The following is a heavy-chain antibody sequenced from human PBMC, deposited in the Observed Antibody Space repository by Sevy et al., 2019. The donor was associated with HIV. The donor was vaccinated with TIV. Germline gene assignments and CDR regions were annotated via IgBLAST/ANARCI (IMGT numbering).Heavy chain of an antibody. Sequence: ASVTVSCMASGGSLTNYGMNWVRPPPGQGLDWMGGIIPRPGIANYAPNFRDRVTISADTSMNTVYLELRRLKSEDTGVYFCASVRPCGGDCYFFDSWGQGTLVTVSS. D-gene: IGHD2-21*02. CDR2: IIPRPGIA. CDR1: GGSLTNYG. V-gene: IGHV1-69*10. J-gene: IGHJ4*02. CDR3: ASVRPCGGDCYFFDS.